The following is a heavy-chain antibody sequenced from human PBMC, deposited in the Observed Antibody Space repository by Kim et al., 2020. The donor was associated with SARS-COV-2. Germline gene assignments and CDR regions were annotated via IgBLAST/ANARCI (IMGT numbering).Heavy chain of an antibody. CDR2: IYYSGST. D-gene: IGHD2-2*01. CDR3: ARLGYCSSTSCRRSPFDY. Sequence: SETLSLTCTVSGGSISSSSYYWGWIRQPPGKGLEWIGSIYYSGSTYYNPSLKSRVTISVDTSKNQFSLKLSSVTAADTAVYYCARLGYCSSTSCRRSPFDYWGQGTLVTVSS. J-gene: IGHJ4*02. V-gene: IGHV4-39*01. CDR1: GGSISSSSYY.